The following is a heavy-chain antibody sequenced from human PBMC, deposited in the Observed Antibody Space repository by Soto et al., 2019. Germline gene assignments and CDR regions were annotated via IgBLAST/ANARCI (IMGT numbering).Heavy chain of an antibody. CDR2: INLSGST. D-gene: IGHD5-18*01. CDR1: GGSFSDYY. Sequence: SETLSLTCGVYGGSFSDYYWSWIRQPPGKGLEWIGEINLSGSTNYNPSLKSRVTISLDTSKNQFSLKLSSVTAADTALYYCARDGYLYGSFDYWGQGTLVTVSS. J-gene: IGHJ4*02. CDR3: ARDGYLYGSFDY. V-gene: IGHV4-34*01.